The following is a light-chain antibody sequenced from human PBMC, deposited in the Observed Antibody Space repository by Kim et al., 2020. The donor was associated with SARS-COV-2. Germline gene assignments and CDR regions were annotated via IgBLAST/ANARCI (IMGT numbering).Light chain of an antibody. CDR2: DVT. Sequence: QSALTQPRSVSGSPGQSVTISCTGTSSDVGGYNYVSWYQQHPGKAPKLMIYDVTERPSGVLDRFSASKSGNTASLTISGLQAEDEADYYCCSYAGSPPYVFGTGTKVTVL. J-gene: IGLJ1*01. V-gene: IGLV2-11*01. CDR1: SSDVGGYNY. CDR3: CSYAGSPPYV.